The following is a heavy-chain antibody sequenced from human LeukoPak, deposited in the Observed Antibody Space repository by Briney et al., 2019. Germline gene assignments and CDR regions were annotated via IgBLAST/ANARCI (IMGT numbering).Heavy chain of an antibody. Sequence: GGSLRRSCAASGFTFSSYSMNWVRQAPGKGLEWVSSISSSSSYIYYADSVKGRFTISRDNAKNSLYLQMNSLRAEDTAVYYCARDECSSTSCFEYYYYGMDVWGQGTTVTVSS. CDR2: ISSSSSYI. D-gene: IGHD2-2*01. V-gene: IGHV3-21*01. J-gene: IGHJ6*02. CDR3: ARDECSSTSCFEYYYYGMDV. CDR1: GFTFSSYS.